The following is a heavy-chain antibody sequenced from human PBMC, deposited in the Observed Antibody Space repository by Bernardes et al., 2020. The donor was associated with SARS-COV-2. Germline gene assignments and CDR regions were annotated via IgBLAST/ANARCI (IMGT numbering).Heavy chain of an antibody. CDR2: ISYSGST. J-gene: IGHJ1*01. CDR3: AAFYYDNLDYNYAGYFPH. D-gene: IGHD3-22*01. Sequence: SETLSLTCSVSGGSINSYYWSWIRQPPGKGLEWIGYISYSGSTGYNPSLKSRVTISVDTSKNQLSLKLSSVTAADTAVYYCAAFYYDNLDYNYAGYFPHWGQGTLVTGSS. V-gene: IGHV4-59*01. CDR1: GGSINSYY.